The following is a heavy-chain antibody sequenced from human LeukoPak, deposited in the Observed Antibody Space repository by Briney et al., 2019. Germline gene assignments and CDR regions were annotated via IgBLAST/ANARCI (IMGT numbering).Heavy chain of an antibody. V-gene: IGHV3-7*03. CDR1: GFTFSRYW. Sequence: GSLRLSCATSGFTFSRYWMSWVRQAPGKGLECVANIKQDGSVTYYVDSVRGRFTISRDNAKNSLYLQMNSLRTEDTAVYYCARDPWADSSGFLLHHWGQGTLVTVSS. D-gene: IGHD3-22*01. J-gene: IGHJ1*01. CDR3: ARDPWADSSGFLLHH. CDR2: IKQDGSVT.